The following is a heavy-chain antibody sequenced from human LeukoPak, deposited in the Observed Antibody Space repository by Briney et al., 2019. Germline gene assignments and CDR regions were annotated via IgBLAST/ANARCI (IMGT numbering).Heavy chain of an antibody. CDR2: INNNGGST. J-gene: IGHJ4*02. CDR1: GFIFSTYA. V-gene: IGHV3-64D*06. CDR3: VPKPPYRNYFDY. Sequence: PGGSLRLSCSASGFIFSTYAMHWVRQAPGKGLEYVSTINNNGGSTYYADSVKGRFTISRDNSKNTLYLQMSSLRPEDTAVYYCVPKPPYRNYFDYWGQGTLVTVSS. D-gene: IGHD3-16*02.